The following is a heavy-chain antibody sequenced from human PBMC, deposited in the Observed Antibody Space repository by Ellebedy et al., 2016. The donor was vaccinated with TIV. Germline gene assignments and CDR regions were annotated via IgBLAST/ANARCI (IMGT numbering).Heavy chain of an antibody. Sequence: PGGSLRLSCAASGFTVEAYFLSWVRQAPGKGLEWVANIKQDATETYYEDSLKGRFTISRDNAKNLIFLQMNSLRAEDTAVYYCGSSSRGYSGVYMDVWGQGTTVTVSS. J-gene: IGHJ6*02. CDR2: IKQDATET. CDR1: GFTVEAYF. V-gene: IGHV3-7*01. CDR3: GSSSRGYSGVYMDV. D-gene: IGHD5-12*01.